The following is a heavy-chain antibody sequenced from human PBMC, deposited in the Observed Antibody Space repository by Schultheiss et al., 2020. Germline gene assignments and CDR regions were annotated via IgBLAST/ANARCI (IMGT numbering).Heavy chain of an antibody. Sequence: SGPTLVKPTQTLTLTCSFSGFSLTITDTGVGVAWIRQPPGKALEWLALIDWDDDKYYSTSLKTRLTISKDTSKNQVVLTMTNMDPVDTATYYCARISAAPGPAYGMDVWGQGTTVNVSS. J-gene: IGHJ6*02. CDR3: ARISAAPGPAYGMDV. CDR1: GFSLTITDTGVG. V-gene: IGHV2-70*01. CDR2: IDWDDDK. D-gene: IGHD6-6*01.